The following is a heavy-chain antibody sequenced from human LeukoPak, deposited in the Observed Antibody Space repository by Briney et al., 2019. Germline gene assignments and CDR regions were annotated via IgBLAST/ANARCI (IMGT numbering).Heavy chain of an antibody. J-gene: IGHJ4*02. CDR1: GGTFSSYD. CDR3: ARGEVPGVVVVAATPYQIDY. Sequence: SVKVSCKASGGTFSSYDISWVRQAPGQGLEWMGGIMPMFGKANYAQKFQGRVTTTADKATSTAYMELSSLRSEDTAVYYCARGEVPGVVVVAATPYQIDYWGQGTLVTVSS. D-gene: IGHD2-15*01. CDR2: IMPMFGKA. V-gene: IGHV1-69*06.